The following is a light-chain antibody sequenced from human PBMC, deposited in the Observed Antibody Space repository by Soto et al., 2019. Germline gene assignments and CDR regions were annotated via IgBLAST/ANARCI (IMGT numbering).Light chain of an antibody. CDR3: QQSYSTPPIT. CDR2: AAS. V-gene: IGKV1-39*01. CDR1: QSISSY. J-gene: IGKJ5*01. Sequence: IQMTQSPSSLSASVGDRVTITCRASQSISSYLNWYQQKPGKAPKLLIYAASSLQSGGPSRFSGSGSGTDFTLTISSLQPEDFATYYCQQSYSTPPITFGQGTRLEI.